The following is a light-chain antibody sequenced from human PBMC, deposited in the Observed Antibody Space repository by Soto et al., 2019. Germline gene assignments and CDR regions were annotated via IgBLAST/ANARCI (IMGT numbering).Light chain of an antibody. CDR3: QQYNSYPWT. Sequence: DIQMTQSPSTLSASVGDRVTITCRASQNIDRWLAWYQQKPGKAPNLLIYGASNLESGVPSRFSGSGSGTEFTLTISSLRPDDVATYYYQQYNSYPWTFGQGTKVEIK. CDR2: GAS. CDR1: QNIDRW. J-gene: IGKJ1*01. V-gene: IGKV1-5*03.